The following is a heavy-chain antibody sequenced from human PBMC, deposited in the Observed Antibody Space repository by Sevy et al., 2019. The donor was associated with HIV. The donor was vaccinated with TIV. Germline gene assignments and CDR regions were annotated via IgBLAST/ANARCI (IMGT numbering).Heavy chain of an antibody. V-gene: IGHV1-2*02. CDR3: ARGGESLPYCGGDCYPDY. CDR2: INPKSGGT. Sequence: ASVKVSCKPSGYTFSGYYIHWVRQAPGQGLEWMGWINPKSGGTNYAQKFQGRVTMTRDTSISTASMELSRLRSDDTAVYYCARGGESLPYCGGDCYPDYWGQGTLVTVSS. D-gene: IGHD2-21*02. J-gene: IGHJ4*02. CDR1: GYTFSGYY.